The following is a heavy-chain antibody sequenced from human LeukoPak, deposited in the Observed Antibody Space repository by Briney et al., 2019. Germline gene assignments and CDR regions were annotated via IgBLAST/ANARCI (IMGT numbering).Heavy chain of an antibody. D-gene: IGHD3-10*01. Sequence: ASVKVSCKASGYTFTGYYMHWLRQAPGQGLEWMGWINPNSGGTNYAQKFQGRVTMTRDTSISTAYMELSRLRSDDTAVYYCAREILPITMVRGVTYNFDYWGQGTLVTVSS. J-gene: IGHJ4*02. CDR1: GYTFTGYY. CDR3: AREILPITMVRGVTYNFDY. CDR2: INPNSGGT. V-gene: IGHV1-2*02.